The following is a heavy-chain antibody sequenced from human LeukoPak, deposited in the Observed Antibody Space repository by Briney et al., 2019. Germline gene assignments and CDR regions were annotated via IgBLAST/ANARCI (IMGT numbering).Heavy chain of an antibody. Sequence: SETLSLTCAVYGGSFSGYYWGWIRQPPTKGLEWIGEINHRGSTNYNPSLKSRVTISVDTSKNQFSLKLSSVTAADTAVYYCAGKAVAGPYFDYWGQGTLVTVSS. CDR1: GGSFSGYY. D-gene: IGHD6-19*01. V-gene: IGHV4-34*01. CDR3: AGKAVAGPYFDY. CDR2: INHRGST. J-gene: IGHJ4*02.